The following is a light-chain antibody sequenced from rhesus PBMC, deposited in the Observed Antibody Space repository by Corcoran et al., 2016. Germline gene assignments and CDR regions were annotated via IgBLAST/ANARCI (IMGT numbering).Light chain of an antibody. J-gene: IGKJ1*01. V-gene: IGKV1-22*01. CDR1: QGISSW. Sequence: DIQMTQSPSSLSASVGDTVTITCRASQGISSWLAWYQQKPGKAPKLLIYKASSLQSGVPSRFSGRGSGTEFTLTISSLQSEDFATYYCQQYSSRRTFGQGTKVEIK. CDR2: KAS. CDR3: QQYSSRRT.